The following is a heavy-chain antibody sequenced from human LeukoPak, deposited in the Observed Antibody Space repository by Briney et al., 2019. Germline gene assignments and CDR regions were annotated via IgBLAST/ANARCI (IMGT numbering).Heavy chain of an antibody. CDR3: ARQTAIAAAGRFDY. V-gene: IGHV1-69*06. CDR1: GDTFSSYA. Sequence: SVKVSCKASGDTFSSYAISWVRQAPGQGLEWMGRIIPIFGTANYAQKFQGRVTITADKSTSTAYMELSSLRSEDTAVYYCARQTAIAAAGRFDYWGQGTLVTVSS. D-gene: IGHD6-13*01. CDR2: IIPIFGTA. J-gene: IGHJ4*02.